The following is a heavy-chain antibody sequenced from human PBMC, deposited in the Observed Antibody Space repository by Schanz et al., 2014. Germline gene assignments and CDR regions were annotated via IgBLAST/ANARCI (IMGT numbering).Heavy chain of an antibody. CDR2: IWYDGSNK. D-gene: IGHD7-27*01. J-gene: IGHJ3*02. V-gene: IGHV3-33*01. CDR3: ARENLNWEAFDI. CDR1: GFTFSKYG. Sequence: QVQLVESGGGVVQPGRSLRLSCAASGFTFSKYGMHWVRQAPGKGLEWVAVIWYDGSNKDYADSVKGRFTISRDNSKNMLYLEMTSLRGEDTAVYYCARENLNWEAFDIWGQGTVVTVSS.